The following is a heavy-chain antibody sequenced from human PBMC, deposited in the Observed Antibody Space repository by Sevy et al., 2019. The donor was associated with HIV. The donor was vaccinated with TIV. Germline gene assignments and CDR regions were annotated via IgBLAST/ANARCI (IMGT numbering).Heavy chain of an antibody. J-gene: IGHJ4*02. CDR3: AKEGFRSSSWYFFDH. Sequence: GGSLRLSCAASGFTLDDYAMHWVRQAPGKGLEWVSLISWDGGSTYYADSVKGRFTISRDNSKNSLYLQMNSLRAEDTALYYCAKEGFRSSSWYFFDHWGQGTLVTVSS. D-gene: IGHD6-13*01. CDR2: ISWDGGST. CDR1: GFTLDDYA. V-gene: IGHV3-43D*04.